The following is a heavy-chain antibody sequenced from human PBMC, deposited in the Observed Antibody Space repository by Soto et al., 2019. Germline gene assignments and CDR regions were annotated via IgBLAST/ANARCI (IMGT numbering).Heavy chain of an antibody. Sequence: ASVKVSCKASGGTFSNHAISWVRQAPGQGLEWVGGIIPMFATADYAQRFQGRVTITADDSTTTVYMELSGLRSEDAAMYYCARDDATYCGGDCYRYFYYGMDVWGQGTTVTVSS. V-gene: IGHV1-69*13. J-gene: IGHJ6*02. CDR3: ARDDATYCGGDCYRYFYYGMDV. D-gene: IGHD2-21*02. CDR2: IIPMFATA. CDR1: GGTFSNHA.